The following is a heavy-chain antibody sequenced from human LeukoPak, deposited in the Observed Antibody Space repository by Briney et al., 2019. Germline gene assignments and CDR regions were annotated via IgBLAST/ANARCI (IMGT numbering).Heavy chain of an antibody. Sequence: ASVKVSCKASGYTFTGYYMHWVRQAPGQGLEWMGWINPNSGGTNYVQKFQGRVTMTRDTSSSTAYMELSRLRSDDTAVYYCARRGDGYKPFDYWGQGTLVTVSS. D-gene: IGHD5-24*01. CDR2: INPNSGGT. J-gene: IGHJ4*02. V-gene: IGHV1-2*02. CDR1: GYTFTGYY. CDR3: ARRGDGYKPFDY.